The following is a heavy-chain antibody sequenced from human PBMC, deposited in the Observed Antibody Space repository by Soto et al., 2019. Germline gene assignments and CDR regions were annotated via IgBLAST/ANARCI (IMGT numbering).Heavy chain of an antibody. CDR2: INTYNGNT. J-gene: IGHJ4*02. Sequence: ASVKVSCKASGYTFTSYGISWVRQAPGQGLEWMGWINTYNGNTNYAQKFQGRVTMTKDTSTSTAYMELRSLRSDDTAVYYCARVRLTMIVVPFGVHWGQGTLVTVSS. D-gene: IGHD3-22*01. V-gene: IGHV1-18*04. CDR3: ARVRLTMIVVPFGVH. CDR1: GYTFTSYG.